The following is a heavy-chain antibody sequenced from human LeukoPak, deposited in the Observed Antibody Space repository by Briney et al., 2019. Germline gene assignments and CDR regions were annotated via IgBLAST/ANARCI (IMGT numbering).Heavy chain of an antibody. D-gene: IGHD2-21*02. J-gene: IGHJ4*02. V-gene: IGHV3-30*18. CDR3: AKDYEAYCGGDCSSFFNY. CDR2: ISYDGSNK. Sequence: GGSLRLSCAASGFTFNSYGMHWVRQAPGKGPEWVTVISYDGSNKYYADSVKGRFTISRDNPKNTVNLQMNSLRAEDTAVYYCAKDYEAYCGGDCSSFFNYWGQGTLVTVSS. CDR1: GFTFNSYG.